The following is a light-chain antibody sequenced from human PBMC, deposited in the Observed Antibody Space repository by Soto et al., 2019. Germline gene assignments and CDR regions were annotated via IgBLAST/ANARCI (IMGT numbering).Light chain of an antibody. CDR1: QTISRKY. Sequence: EIVLAQSPGTLSLSPGERATLSCRASQTISRKYIAWYKQKPGRAPRLLISRTYNRATGIAERFSGSGSGTDFSLTISSLEPEDSAVYFCQQYGRTFGQGTKVDIK. CDR3: QQYGRT. J-gene: IGKJ1*01. CDR2: RTY. V-gene: IGKV3-20*01.